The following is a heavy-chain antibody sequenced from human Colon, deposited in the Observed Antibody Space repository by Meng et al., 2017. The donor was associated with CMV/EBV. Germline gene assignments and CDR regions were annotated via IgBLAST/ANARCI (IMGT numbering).Heavy chain of an antibody. J-gene: IGHJ4*02. CDR1: GFTFSSKW. CDR3: ASRDY. Sequence: EVQLVESGGGLVQPEGSLRLSCAASGFTFSSKWMHWVRQGPGKGLVWVSRINTDGSTTYYADSVKGRFTISRDNAKNTLYLQMNSLRAEDTAVYYCASRDYWGQGTLVTVSS. CDR2: INTDGSTT. V-gene: IGHV3-74*01.